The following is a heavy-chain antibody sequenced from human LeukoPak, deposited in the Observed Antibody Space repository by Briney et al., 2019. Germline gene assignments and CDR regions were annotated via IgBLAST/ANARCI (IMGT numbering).Heavy chain of an antibody. CDR3: ARGAYYYDGSGYPYYFDY. V-gene: IGHV1-2*02. Sequence: GASVKVSCKASGYTFTGYYMHWVRQAPGQGLEWMGWINPNSGGTNYAQKFQGRVTMTRDTCISTAYMELSRLRSDDTAVYYCARGAYYYDGSGYPYYFDYWGQGTLVTVSS. CDR2: INPNSGGT. CDR1: GYTFTGYY. J-gene: IGHJ4*02. D-gene: IGHD3-22*01.